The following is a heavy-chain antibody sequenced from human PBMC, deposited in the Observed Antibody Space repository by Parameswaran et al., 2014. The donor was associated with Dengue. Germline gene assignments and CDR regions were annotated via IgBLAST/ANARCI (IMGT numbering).Heavy chain of an antibody. D-gene: IGHD2-15*01. CDR1: GFTFSSYA. CDR2: ISGSGGST. CDR3: AKDLIPKLGYFRPGCFDI. J-gene: IGHJ3*02. Sequence: QAGGSLRLSCAASGFTFSSYAMSWVRQAPGKGLEWVSAISGSGGSTYYADSVKGRFTISRDNSKNTLYLQMNSLRAEDQAVYYCAKDLIPKLGYFRPGCFDIWGQGTMVTVSS. V-gene: IGHV3-23*01.